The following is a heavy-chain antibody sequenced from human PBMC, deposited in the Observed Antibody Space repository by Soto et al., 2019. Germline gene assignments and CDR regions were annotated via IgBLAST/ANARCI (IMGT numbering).Heavy chain of an antibody. D-gene: IGHD2-15*01. V-gene: IGHV4-31*03. CDR1: GGSFSNDGHY. CDR3: ARAVQEVRILVPAAFDY. CDR2: IYYSGST. J-gene: IGHJ4*02. Sequence: PSETLSLTCTVSGGSFSNDGHYWSWIRQHPGKGLEWIGYIYYSGSTYYNPSLKSRVTISVDTSKNQFSLKLSSVTAADTAVYYCARAVQEVRILVPAAFDYWGQGTLVTVSS.